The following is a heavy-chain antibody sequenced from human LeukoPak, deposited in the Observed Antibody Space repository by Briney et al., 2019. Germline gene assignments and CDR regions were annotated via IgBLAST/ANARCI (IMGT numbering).Heavy chain of an antibody. V-gene: IGHV3-74*01. CDR3: AKGYCSSTSCPSDY. J-gene: IGHJ4*02. CDR2: LNSDGTRI. D-gene: IGHD2-2*01. CDR1: GFSSSSYW. Sequence: GGSLRLSCTASGFSSSSYWMHWVRQVPGKGLEWVSCLNSDGTRISYADSVKGRFTISRDNAKNSLYLQMNSLRAEDTALYYCAKGYCSSTSCPSDYWGQGTLVTVSS.